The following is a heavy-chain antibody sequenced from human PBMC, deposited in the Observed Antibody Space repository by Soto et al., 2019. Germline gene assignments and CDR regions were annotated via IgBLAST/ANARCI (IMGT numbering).Heavy chain of an antibody. D-gene: IGHD2-2*01. Sequence: QVQLVQSGAEVQKPGSSVKVSCKASGGTFSSYAISWVRQAPGQGLEWMGGIIPISGTANYAQKFQGRVTITADESTSTAYMELSSLRSEDTAVYYCARSQGSSTSLDIYYYYYYGMDVWGQGNTVTVSS. CDR3: ARSQGSSTSLDIYYYYYYGMDV. CDR1: GGTFSSYA. V-gene: IGHV1-69*01. CDR2: IIPISGTA. J-gene: IGHJ6*02.